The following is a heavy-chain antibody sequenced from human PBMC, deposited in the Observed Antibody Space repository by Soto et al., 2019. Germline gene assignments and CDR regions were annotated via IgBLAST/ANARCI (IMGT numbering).Heavy chain of an antibody. Sequence: EVQLLESGGGLVQPGGSLRLSCAASGFTFSSYAMSWVRQAPGKGLEWVSAISGTGGSTYYADSVKGRFTISRDNSMNTLYLQVNSLRAEDTAVYYCARVRRSGYDQTYYFDYWGQGTLVTVSS. CDR1: GFTFSSYA. V-gene: IGHV3-23*01. CDR2: ISGTGGST. J-gene: IGHJ4*02. D-gene: IGHD5-12*01. CDR3: ARVRRSGYDQTYYFDY.